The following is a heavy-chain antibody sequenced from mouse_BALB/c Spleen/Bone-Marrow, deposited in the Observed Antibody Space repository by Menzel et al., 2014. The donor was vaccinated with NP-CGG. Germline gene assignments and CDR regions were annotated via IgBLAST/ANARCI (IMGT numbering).Heavy chain of an antibody. D-gene: IGHD4-1*01. Sequence: VQLKESGAELVKPGASVKLSCTTSGFNIKDPYIHWVKQRPEQGLEWIGRIDPANYNTQYDPKFQGKATITADTPSNAAYLQLNSQTSEDTAVYYCATLTGTFDYWGQGTPVTVSA. CDR3: ATLTGTFDY. CDR1: GFNIKDPY. J-gene: IGHJ3*01. V-gene: IGHV14-3*02. CDR2: IDPANYNT.